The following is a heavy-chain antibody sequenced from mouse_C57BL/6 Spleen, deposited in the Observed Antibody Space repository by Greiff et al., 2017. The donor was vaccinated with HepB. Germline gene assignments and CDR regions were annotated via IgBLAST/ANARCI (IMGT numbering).Heavy chain of an antibody. CDR3: ARTPLDTVVGGAMDY. D-gene: IGHD1-1*01. V-gene: IGHV1-69*01. CDR1: GYTFTSYW. J-gene: IGHJ4*01. CDR2: IDPSDSYT. Sequence: QVQLQQPGAELVMPGASVKLSCKASGYTFTSYWMHWVKQRPGQGLEWIGEIDPSDSYTNYNQKFKGKSTLTVDKSSSTAYMQLSSLTSEDSAVYYCARTPLDTVVGGAMDYWGQGTSVTVSS.